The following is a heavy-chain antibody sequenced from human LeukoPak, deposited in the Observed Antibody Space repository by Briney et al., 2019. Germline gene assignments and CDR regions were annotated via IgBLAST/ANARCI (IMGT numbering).Heavy chain of an antibody. CDR1: GFTFSSYE. CDR2: ISSSGSTI. Sequence: GGSLRLSCTASGFTFSSYEMNWVRQAPGKGLEWVSYISSSGSTIYYADSVKGRFTISTDNAKHSLYLQMNSLRAEDTAVYYCARTRRELGDRESLDYWGQGTLVTVSS. D-gene: IGHD3-10*01. V-gene: IGHV3-48*03. J-gene: IGHJ4*02. CDR3: ARTRRELGDRESLDY.